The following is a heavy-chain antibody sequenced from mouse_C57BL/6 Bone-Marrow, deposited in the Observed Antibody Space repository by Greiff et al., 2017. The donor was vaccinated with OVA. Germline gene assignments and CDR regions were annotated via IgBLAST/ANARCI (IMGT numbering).Heavy chain of an antibody. CDR2: IDPSDSYT. D-gene: IGHD2-3*01. CDR1: GYTFTSYW. V-gene: IGHV1-69*01. CDR3: ARGGYYVAY. Sequence: VQLQQPGAELVMPGASVKLSCKASGYTFTSYWMHWVKQRPGQGLEWIGEIDPSDSYTNYNQKFKGKSTLTVDKSSSTAYMQLSSLTSEDSAVYYCARGGYYVAYWVQGTLVTVSA. J-gene: IGHJ3*01.